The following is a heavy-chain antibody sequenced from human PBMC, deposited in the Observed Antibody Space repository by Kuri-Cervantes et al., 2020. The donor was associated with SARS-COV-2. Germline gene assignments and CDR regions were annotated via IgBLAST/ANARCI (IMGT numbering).Heavy chain of an antibody. V-gene: IGHV1-18*01. CDR1: GYTFTSYG. D-gene: IGHD4-17*01. Sequence: ASVKVSCKASGYTFTSYGISWVRQAPGQGLEWMGWIIPIFGIANYAQKFKGRVTMSMDTSTSTVFMELTNLTSDDTAVYYCARRVQSAVTTDPYYYYYMDVWGKGTTATVSS. J-gene: IGHJ6*03. CDR3: ARRVQSAVTTDPYYYYYMDV. CDR2: IIPIFGIA.